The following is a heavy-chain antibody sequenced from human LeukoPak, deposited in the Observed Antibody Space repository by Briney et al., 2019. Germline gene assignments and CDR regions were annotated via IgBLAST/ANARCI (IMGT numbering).Heavy chain of an antibody. Sequence: PGGSLKLSCAASGFTFSGSAMHWVRQAYGKGLEWVGRIRSKANSYATAYAASVKGRFTVSRDDSKNTAYLQMNSLKTEDTAVYYCSSSLWFGEFLKAFDLWGRGTLVTVSS. CDR2: IRSKANSYAT. CDR3: SSSLWFGEFLKAFDL. D-gene: IGHD3-10*01. V-gene: IGHV3-73*01. J-gene: IGHJ2*01. CDR1: GFTFSGSA.